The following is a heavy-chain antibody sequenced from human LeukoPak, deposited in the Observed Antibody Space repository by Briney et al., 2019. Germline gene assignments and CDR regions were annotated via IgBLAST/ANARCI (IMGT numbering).Heavy chain of an antibody. CDR3: ARHATTLRFLGSMDV. V-gene: IGHV4-39*01. Sequence: SETLSLTCTLSGGSISSSSYYWGWIRQPPGKGLEWIGSIYYSGSTYYNPSLKSRVTISVDTSKNQFSLKLSSVTAADTAVYYCARHATTLRFLGSMDVWGKGTTVTVSS. D-gene: IGHD3-3*01. CDR1: GGSISSSSYY. CDR2: IYYSGST. J-gene: IGHJ6*03.